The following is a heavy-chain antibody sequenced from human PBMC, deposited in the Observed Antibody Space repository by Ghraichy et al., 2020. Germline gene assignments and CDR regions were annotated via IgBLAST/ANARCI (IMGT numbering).Heavy chain of an antibody. D-gene: IGHD3-10*01. CDR2: IYTSGST. Sequence: SETLSLTCTVSGGSISSYYWSWIRQPVGKGLEWIGRIYTSGSTNYNPSLKSRVTMSVDTSKNQFSLKLSSVTAADPAVYYCARSPLWFGELFPLYGMDVWGQGTTVTVSS. V-gene: IGHV4-4*07. J-gene: IGHJ6*02. CDR1: GGSISSYY. CDR3: ARSPLWFGELFPLYGMDV.